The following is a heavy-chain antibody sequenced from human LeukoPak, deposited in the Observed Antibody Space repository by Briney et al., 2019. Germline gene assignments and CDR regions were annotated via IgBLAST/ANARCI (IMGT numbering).Heavy chain of an antibody. CDR1: GYSFTSYW. CDR2: IYPGDSDT. D-gene: IGHD5-12*01. Sequence: GESLKISCKGSGYSFTSYWIGWVRQMPGKGLEWMGIIYPGDSDTRYSPSFQGQVTISADKSISTAYLQWSSLKASDTAMYYCARETRGYSGYDQFDYRGQGTLVTVSS. J-gene: IGHJ4*02. V-gene: IGHV5-51*01. CDR3: ARETRGYSGYDQFDY.